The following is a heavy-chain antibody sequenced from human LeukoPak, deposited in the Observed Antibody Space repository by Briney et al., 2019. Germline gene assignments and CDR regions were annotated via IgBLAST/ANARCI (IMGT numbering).Heavy chain of an antibody. Sequence: SETLSLTCTVSGGSISSGYYWGWIRQPPGKGLEWIGSIYHSGSTYYNPSLKSRVTISVDTSKNQFSLKLRSVTAADTAVYYCARVVQSTDSSGFYLPEYFQHWGQGTLVTVSS. V-gene: IGHV4-38-2*02. CDR2: IYHSGST. CDR3: ARVVQSTDSSGFYLPEYFQH. CDR1: GGSISSGYY. J-gene: IGHJ1*01. D-gene: IGHD3-22*01.